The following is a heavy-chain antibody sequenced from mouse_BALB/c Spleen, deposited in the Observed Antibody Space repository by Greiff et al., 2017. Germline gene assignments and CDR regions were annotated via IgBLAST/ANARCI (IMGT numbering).Heavy chain of an antibody. CDR2: IDPSDSYT. J-gene: IGHJ3*01. Sequence: QVQLQQPGAELVKPGASVKLSCKASGYTFTSYWMHWVKQRPGQGLEWIGEIDPSDSYTNYNQKFKGKATLTVYKSSSTAYMQLSSLTSEDSAVYYCARWGYRYDFAYWGQGTLVTVSA. CDR3: ARWGYRYDFAY. CDR1: GYTFTSYW. V-gene: IGHV1-69*02. D-gene: IGHD2-14*01.